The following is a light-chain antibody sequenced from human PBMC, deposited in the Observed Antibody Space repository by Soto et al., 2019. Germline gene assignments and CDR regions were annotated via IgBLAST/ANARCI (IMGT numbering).Light chain of an antibody. CDR1: QAVNTR. Sequence: EIVLRHSRATLSSFPGDRVTPACRASQAVNTRLAWYQHKPGQAPRLLIYLTSNRAAGIPARFSGSGSETDFTLTISDVEPEDFAVYYCQQYYDWPTFGQGTKVDIK. CDR2: LTS. V-gene: IGKV3D-11*01. J-gene: IGKJ1*01. CDR3: QQYYDWPT.